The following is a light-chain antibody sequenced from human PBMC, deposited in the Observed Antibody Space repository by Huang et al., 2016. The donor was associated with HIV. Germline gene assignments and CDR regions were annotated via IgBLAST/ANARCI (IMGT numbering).Light chain of an antibody. CDR1: QSVNSY. J-gene: IGKJ3*01. V-gene: IGKV3-11*01. CDR3: QQRSDWPPFT. Sequence: EIVLTQSPAILSLSPGERSTLPCRASQSVNSYLVWYQQIPGQAPRLLIYDTANGATGIPARFRCSRSGTDFTLTISSLEPEDFAVYYCQQRSDWPPFTFGPGTKVDIK. CDR2: DTA.